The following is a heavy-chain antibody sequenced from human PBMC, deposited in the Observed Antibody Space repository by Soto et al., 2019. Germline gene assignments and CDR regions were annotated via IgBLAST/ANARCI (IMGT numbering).Heavy chain of an antibody. CDR1: GLTFSVFG. CDR2: IWYDGANA. V-gene: IGHV3-33*01. J-gene: IGHJ4*02. D-gene: IGHD3-10*01. Sequence: QVQLVQSGGGVVQPGKSLRLSCEVSGLTFSVFGMQWVRQAPGKGLEWVAVIWYDGANAYYADSVKGRFSVSRDNSKNTLYLEMNSLRAEDTAVYFCARDPLLIGGPSGRMGGYFDFWGQGDLVTVSS. CDR3: ARDPLLIGGPSGRMGGYFDF.